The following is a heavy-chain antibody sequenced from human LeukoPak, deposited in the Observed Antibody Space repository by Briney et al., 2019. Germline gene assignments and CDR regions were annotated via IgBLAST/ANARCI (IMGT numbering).Heavy chain of an antibody. D-gene: IGHD3-22*01. CDR1: GFTFSNFG. CDR2: ISGSGGST. V-gene: IGHV3-23*01. CDR3: AKGTYYYDSSGYYYTY. J-gene: IGHJ4*02. Sequence: GGSLRLSCAASGFTFSNFGMHWIRQAPGKGLEWVSAISGSGGSTYYADSVKGRFTISRDNSKNTLYLQMNSLRAEDTAVYYCAKGTYYYDSSGYYYTYWGQGTLVTVSS.